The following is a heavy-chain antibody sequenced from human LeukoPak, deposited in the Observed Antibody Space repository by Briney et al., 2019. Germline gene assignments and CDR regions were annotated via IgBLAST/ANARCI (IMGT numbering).Heavy chain of an antibody. CDR1: GFTSSSYA. V-gene: IGHV3-23*01. CDR2: ISGSGGST. J-gene: IGHJ4*02. D-gene: IGHD3-16*02. Sequence: PGGSLRLSCAASGFTSSSYAMSWVRQAPGKGLEWVSAISGSGGSTYYADSVKGRFTISRDNSKNTLYLQMNSLRAEDTAVYYCAKDRLRLGELSLSLYYFDYWGQGTLVTVSS. CDR3: AKDRLRLGELSLSLYYFDY.